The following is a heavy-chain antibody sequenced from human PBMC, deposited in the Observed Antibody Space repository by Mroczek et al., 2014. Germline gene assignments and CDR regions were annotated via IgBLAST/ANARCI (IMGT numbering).Heavy chain of an antibody. J-gene: IGHJ3*02. CDR1: GYTFTGYY. D-gene: IGHD3-22*01. Sequence: QVQLVQSGAEVKKPGASVKVSCKASGYTFTGYYMHWVRQAPGQGLEWMGWINPNSGGTNYAQKFQGRVTMTRDTSISTAYMELSRLRSDDTAVYYCARDLASWGDSSGYAFDIWGQGTMVTVSS. CDR2: INPNSGGT. V-gene: IGHV1-2*02. CDR3: ARDLASWGDSSGYAFDI.